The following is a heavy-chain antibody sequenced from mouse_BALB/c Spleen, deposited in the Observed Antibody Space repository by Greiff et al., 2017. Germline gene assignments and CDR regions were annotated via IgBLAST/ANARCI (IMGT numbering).Heavy chain of an antibody. CDR2: IWAGGST. J-gene: IGHJ3*01. Sequence: VQLQQSGPGLVAPSQSLSITCTVSGFSLTSYGVHWVRQPPGKGLEWLGVIWAGGSTNYNSALMSRLSISKDNSKSQVFLKMNSLQTDDTAMYYCATPQLGRFAYWGQGTLVTVSA. D-gene: IGHD4-1*02. V-gene: IGHV2-9*02. CDR3: ATPQLGRFAY. CDR1: GFSLTSYG.